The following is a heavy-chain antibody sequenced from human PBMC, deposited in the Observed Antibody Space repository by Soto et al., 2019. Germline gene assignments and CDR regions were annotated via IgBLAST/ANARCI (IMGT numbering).Heavy chain of an antibody. CDR1: GGSISSHN. CDR2: IRDSGDT. J-gene: IGHJ6*02. V-gene: IGHV4-59*08. D-gene: IGHD3-10*01. CDR3: VRQGFGAVHGLVDV. Sequence: QVQLQESGPGLVKPSETLSLICSDSGGSISSHNWGWIRLPPGKGLEWIGYIRDSGDTSYNPSLTSRVTMSLAASKKESSLKLASVPAADTAVYYGVRQGFGAVHGLVDVWGQGTTVTVSS.